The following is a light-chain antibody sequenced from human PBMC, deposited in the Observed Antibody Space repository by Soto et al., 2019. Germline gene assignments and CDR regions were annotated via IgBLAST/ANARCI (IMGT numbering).Light chain of an antibody. J-gene: IGKJ4*01. V-gene: IGKV1-39*01. CDR2: GAA. CDR1: QNIRHY. Sequence: DIQMTQSPSSLSASVGDIVAITCRASQNIRHYLNWYQQKPGKAPRVLIYGAASLQSGVPSRFSGSGSGTNFSLTINSLQPEDYATYYCQQSYNIQALTFGGGTKVEIK. CDR3: QQSYNIQALT.